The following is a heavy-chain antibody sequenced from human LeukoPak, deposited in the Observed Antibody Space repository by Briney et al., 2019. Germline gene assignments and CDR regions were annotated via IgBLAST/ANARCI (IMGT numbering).Heavy chain of an antibody. CDR1: GYTFTGYY. Sequence: SVKVSCKASGYTFTGYYMHWVRQAPGQGLEWMGGIIPIFGTANYAQKFQGRVTITADESTSTAYMELSSLRSEDTAVYYCARTHYYDSSGYYMEGAFDIWGQGTMVTVSS. J-gene: IGHJ3*02. V-gene: IGHV1-69*13. CDR3: ARTHYYDSSGYYMEGAFDI. CDR2: IIPIFGTA. D-gene: IGHD3-22*01.